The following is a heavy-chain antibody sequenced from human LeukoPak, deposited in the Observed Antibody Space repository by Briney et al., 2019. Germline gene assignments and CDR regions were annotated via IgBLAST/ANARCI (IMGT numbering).Heavy chain of an antibody. D-gene: IGHD3-10*01. J-gene: IGHJ4*02. V-gene: IGHV3-21*01. CDR3: AKMGVGSGNYYTDFDY. Sequence: GGSLRLSCAASGFTFSSYSMNWVRQAPGKGLEWVSSISSSSSYIYYADSVKGRFTISRDNSKNTLYLQMNSLRAEDTAVYYCAKMGVGSGNYYTDFDYWGQGTLVTVSS. CDR1: GFTFSSYS. CDR2: ISSSSSYI.